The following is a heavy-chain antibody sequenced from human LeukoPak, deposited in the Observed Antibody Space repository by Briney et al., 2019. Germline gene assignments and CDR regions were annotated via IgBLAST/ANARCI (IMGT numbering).Heavy chain of an antibody. D-gene: IGHD6-13*01. CDR2: ITPIFGTP. CDR1: GGTFSSYS. CDR3: ARGGAAAEDY. J-gene: IGHJ4*02. Sequence: SVKVSCKASGGTFSSYSINWVRQAPGQGLEWMGGITPIFGTPKYAQKFQGRVTITADESTSTAYMELRSLRSDDTAVYYCARGGAAAEDYWGRGTLVTVSS. V-gene: IGHV1-69*01.